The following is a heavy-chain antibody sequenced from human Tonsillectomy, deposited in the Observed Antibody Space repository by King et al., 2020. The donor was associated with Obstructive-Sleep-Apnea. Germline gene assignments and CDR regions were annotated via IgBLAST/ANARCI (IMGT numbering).Heavy chain of an antibody. CDR2: FHDSGST. CDR1: GASFSSYY. CDR3: ARDSSYCSGGSCYSADFDY. V-gene: IGHV4-59*01. Sequence: VQLQESGPGLVKPSETLSLTCTVSGASFSSYYWSWIRQPPGKGLEWIENFHDSGSTNYSPSLKRRVTISVDTSNNQFSLKLSSVTAADTAVYYCARDSSYCSGGSCYSADFDYWGQGTLVTVSS. J-gene: IGHJ4*02. D-gene: IGHD2-15*01.